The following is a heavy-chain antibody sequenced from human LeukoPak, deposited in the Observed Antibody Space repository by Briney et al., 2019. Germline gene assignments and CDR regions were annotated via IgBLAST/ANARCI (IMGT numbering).Heavy chain of an antibody. D-gene: IGHD1-26*01. J-gene: IGHJ4*02. CDR3: AGNSGSYPPFDY. CDR2: IYYSGST. Sequence: PSETLSLTCTVSGGSISSSSYYWGWIRQPPGKGLEWIGSIYYSGSTYYNPSLKSRVTISVDTSKNQFSLKLSSVTAADTAVYYCAGNSGSYPPFDYWGQGTLVTVSS. CDR1: GGSISSSSYY. V-gene: IGHV4-39*01.